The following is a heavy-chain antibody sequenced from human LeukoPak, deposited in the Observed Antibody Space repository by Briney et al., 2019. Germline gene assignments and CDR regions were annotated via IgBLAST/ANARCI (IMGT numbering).Heavy chain of an antibody. CDR1: GDSISSYY. CDR2: INHSGST. Sequence: PSETLSLTCTVSGDSISSYYWSWIRQPPGKGLEWIGEINHSGSTNYNPSLKSRVTISVDTSKNQFSLKLSSVTAADTAVYYCARTAPHFDYWGQGTLVTVSS. CDR3: ARTAPHFDY. V-gene: IGHV4-34*01. J-gene: IGHJ4*02.